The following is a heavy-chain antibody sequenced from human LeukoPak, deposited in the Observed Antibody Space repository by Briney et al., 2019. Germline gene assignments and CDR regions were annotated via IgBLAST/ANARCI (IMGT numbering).Heavy chain of an antibody. CDR3: ARGMFVAGTHWYFDL. J-gene: IGHJ2*01. D-gene: IGHD6-19*01. V-gene: IGHV3-30-3*01. Sequence: GGSLRLSCAASGFTFSSYAMHWVRQAPGKGLEWVAVISYDGSNKYYADSVKGRFTISRDNSKNTLYLQMNSLRAEDTAVYYCARGMFVAGTHWYFDLWGRGTLVTVSS. CDR1: GFTFSSYA. CDR2: ISYDGSNK.